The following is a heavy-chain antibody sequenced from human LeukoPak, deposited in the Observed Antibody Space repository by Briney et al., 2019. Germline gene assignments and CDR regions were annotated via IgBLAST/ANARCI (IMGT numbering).Heavy chain of an antibody. V-gene: IGHV1-69*13. D-gene: IGHD6-19*01. CDR1: GGTFSSYA. CDR3: ARTIAVAGALDY. Sequence: LWASVKVSCKASGGTFSSYAISWVRQAPGQGLEWMGGIIPIFGTANYAQKFQGRVTTTADESTSTAYMELSSLRSEDTAVYYCARTIAVAGALDYWGQGTLVTVSS. J-gene: IGHJ4*02. CDR2: IIPIFGTA.